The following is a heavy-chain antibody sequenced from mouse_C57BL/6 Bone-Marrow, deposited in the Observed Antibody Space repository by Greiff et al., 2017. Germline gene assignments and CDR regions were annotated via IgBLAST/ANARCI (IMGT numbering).Heavy chain of an antibody. J-gene: IGHJ4*01. D-gene: IGHD2-5*01. CDR1: GYTFTSYW. Sequence: QVQLQQPGAELVRPGTSVKLSCKASGYTFTSYWMHWVKQRPGQGLEWIGVIDPSDSYTNYIQKFKGKATLTVDTSSSTAYMQLSSLTSEDSAVYYCASEVYSNWDYAMDYWGQGTSVTVSA. V-gene: IGHV1-59*01. CDR3: ASEVYSNWDYAMDY. CDR2: IDPSDSYT.